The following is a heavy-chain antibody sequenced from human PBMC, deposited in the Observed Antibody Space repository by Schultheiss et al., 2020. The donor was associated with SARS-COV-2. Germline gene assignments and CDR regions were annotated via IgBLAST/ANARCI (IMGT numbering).Heavy chain of an antibody. D-gene: IGHD3-16*02. CDR3: ARLDGEILFYGVDV. CDR2: ISYEGSKT. V-gene: IGHV3-30*03. Sequence: GGSLRLSCVVSGFTFNNYGMHWVRQAPGKGLEWVAGISYEGSKTYYADSVQGRFTISRDWSKDTLFLQMNSLRAEDTAVYYCARLDGEILFYGVDVWGQGTTVTVSS. CDR1: GFTFNNYG. J-gene: IGHJ6*02.